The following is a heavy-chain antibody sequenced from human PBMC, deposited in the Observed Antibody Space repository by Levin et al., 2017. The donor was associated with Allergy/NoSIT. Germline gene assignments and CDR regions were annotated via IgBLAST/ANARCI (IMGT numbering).Heavy chain of an antibody. D-gene: IGHD2-15*01. J-gene: IGHJ3*02. V-gene: IGHV4-39*01. CDR1: GGSISSSSYY. Sequence: SQTLSLTCTVSGGSISSSSYYWGRIRQPPGKGLEWIGSIYYSGRTYYNPSLKSRVTIPVDTSKNQFSLKLSSVTAADTAVYYGARRVVEVVAATSPDNAFDIWGQGTMVTVSS. CDR3: ARRVVEVVAATSPDNAFDI. CDR2: IYYSGRT.